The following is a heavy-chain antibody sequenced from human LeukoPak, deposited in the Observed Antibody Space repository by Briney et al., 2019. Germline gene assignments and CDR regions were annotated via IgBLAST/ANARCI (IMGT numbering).Heavy chain of an antibody. V-gene: IGHV3-23*01. Sequence: GGSLRLSCAASGFTFSSYAMSWVRQAPGKGLEWVSAISGSGGTTYYADSLKGRFTISRDNSKNTLFLQMNSLRTEDTAVYYCAKDRGWNGAFDHWGQGTLVTVSS. D-gene: IGHD1-1*01. CDR1: GFTFSSYA. CDR2: ISGSGGTT. CDR3: AKDRGWNGAFDH. J-gene: IGHJ4*02.